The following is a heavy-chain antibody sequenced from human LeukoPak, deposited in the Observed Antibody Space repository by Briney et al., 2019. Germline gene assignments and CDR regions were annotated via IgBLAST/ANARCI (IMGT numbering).Heavy chain of an antibody. V-gene: IGHV6-1*01. J-gene: IGHJ4*02. D-gene: IGHD7-27*01. Sequence: SQTLSLTFAISGDSVSSNSSAWNWIRQSPSRGLEWLGRTYYRSKWYNDYAVDGKSRITINPDTSKNQFSLQLNSVTPEDTAVYYCARGTGDTWMVWDYWRQGTQVSV. CDR3: ARGTGDTWMVWDY. CDR1: GDSVSSNSSA. CDR2: TYYRSKWYN.